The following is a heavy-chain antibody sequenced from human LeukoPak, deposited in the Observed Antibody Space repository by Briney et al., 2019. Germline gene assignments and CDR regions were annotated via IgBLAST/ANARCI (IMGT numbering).Heavy chain of an antibody. D-gene: IGHD3-3*01. CDR2: IRYDGSNK. V-gene: IGHV3-30*02. Sequence: GSLRLSCAASGFTFSSYGMHWVRQAPGKGLEWVAFIRYDGSNKYYADSVKGRFTISRDNSKNTLYLQMNSLRAEDTAVYYCAKDLPPYYDFWSGCLDYWGQGTLVTVSS. CDR3: AKDLPPYYDFWSGCLDY. CDR1: GFTFSSYG. J-gene: IGHJ4*02.